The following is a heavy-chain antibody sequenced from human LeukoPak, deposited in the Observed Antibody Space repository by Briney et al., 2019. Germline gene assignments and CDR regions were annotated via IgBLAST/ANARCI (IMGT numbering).Heavy chain of an antibody. V-gene: IGHV1-2*02. CDR1: GYTFTGYY. CDR2: INPNSGGT. J-gene: IGHJ5*02. CDR3: ARVVPNCRQQNWFDP. Sequence: GASVKVSCKASGYTFTGYYMHWVRQAPGQGLEWMGWINPNSGGTNYAQKFQGRVTMTRDTSISTAYMGLSRLRSDDTAVYYCARVVPNCRQQNWFDPWGQGTLVTVSS. D-gene: IGHD1-1*01.